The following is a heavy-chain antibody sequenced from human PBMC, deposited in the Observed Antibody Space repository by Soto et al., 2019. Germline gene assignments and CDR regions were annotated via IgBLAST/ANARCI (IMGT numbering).Heavy chain of an antibody. Sequence: ASVKVSCKASGFTFTSHYMHWVRQAPGQGPEWMGRINPSDASTIYARKFQGRVTMTRDTSTSTVYMELSSLRSEDTAVYYCARSPITMIVVVIPYYFDYWGQGTLVTVSS. CDR1: GFTFTSHY. D-gene: IGHD3-22*01. CDR2: INPSDAST. V-gene: IGHV1-46*01. CDR3: ARSPITMIVVVIPYYFDY. J-gene: IGHJ4*02.